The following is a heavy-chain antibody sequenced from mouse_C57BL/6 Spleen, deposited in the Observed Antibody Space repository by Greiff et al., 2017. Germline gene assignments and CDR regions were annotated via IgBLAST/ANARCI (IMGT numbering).Heavy chain of an antibody. J-gene: IGHJ3*01. V-gene: IGHV1-26*01. CDR1: GYTFTDYY. Sequence: VQLQQSGPELVKPGASVKISCKASGYTFTDYYMNWVKQSHGKSLEWLGDINPNNGGTSYNQKFTGKATLTVDKSSSKAYMELRSLTSEDSAVYYCAREDYYGSSSWFAYWGQGTLVTVSA. D-gene: IGHD1-1*01. CDR2: INPNNGGT. CDR3: AREDYYGSSSWFAY.